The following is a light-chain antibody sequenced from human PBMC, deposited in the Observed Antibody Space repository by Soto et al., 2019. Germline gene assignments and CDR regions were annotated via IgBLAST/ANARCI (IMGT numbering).Light chain of an antibody. CDR2: GAS. CDR3: QHYNSWPPWT. CDR1: QSVSSN. Sequence: EIVMTQSPVTLSVSPGERATLSCRASQSVSSNLAWYQQKPGQTPRLLIYGASTRATGVPARFSGSGSGTELTLTVSSLQSEDFALYYCQHYNSWPPWTFGQGTKVEIK. V-gene: IGKV3-15*01. J-gene: IGKJ1*01.